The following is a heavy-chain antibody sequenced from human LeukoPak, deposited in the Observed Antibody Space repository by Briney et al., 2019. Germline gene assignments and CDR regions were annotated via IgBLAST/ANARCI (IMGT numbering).Heavy chain of an antibody. J-gene: IGHJ6*02. CDR3: ARVRTIAARPPYYYGMDV. Sequence: SVKVSCKASGGTFSSYAISWVRQAPGQGLVWMGGIIPIFGTANYARKFQGRVTITADESTSTAYMELSSLRSEDTAVYYCARVRTIAARPPYYYGMDVWGQGTTVTVSS. CDR1: GGTFSSYA. D-gene: IGHD6-6*01. CDR2: IIPIFGTA. V-gene: IGHV1-69*13.